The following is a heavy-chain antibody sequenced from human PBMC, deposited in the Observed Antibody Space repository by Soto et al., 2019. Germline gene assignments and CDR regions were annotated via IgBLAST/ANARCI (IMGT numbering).Heavy chain of an antibody. CDR2: INPSGGST. D-gene: IGHD6-13*01. J-gene: IGHJ5*02. CDR1: GYTFTSYY. V-gene: IGHV1-46*01. CDR3: ARDRRYSSSWPPATTKWFDP. Sequence: ASVKVSCKASGYTFTSYYMHWVRQAPGQGLEWMGIINPSGGSTSYAQKFQGRVTMTRDTSTSTVYMELSSLRSEDTAVYYCARDRRYSSSWPPATTKWFDPWGQGTLVTVSS.